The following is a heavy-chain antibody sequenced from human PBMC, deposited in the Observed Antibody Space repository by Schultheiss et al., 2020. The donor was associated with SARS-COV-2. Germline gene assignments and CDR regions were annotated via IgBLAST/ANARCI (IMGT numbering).Heavy chain of an antibody. D-gene: IGHD3-10*01. V-gene: IGHV3-53*03. J-gene: IGHJ3*01. Sequence: GGSLRLSCAASGFTVSSNYMAWVRQPPGKGLEWVSVIYADDRTYYADSVEGRFTISRDSSKNTLYLQMNSLRVEDAAVYYCARRGFYYGSGTHGNAFDVWGQGTMVTVSS. CDR3: ARRGFYYGSGTHGNAFDV. CDR1: GFTVSSNY. CDR2: IYADDRT.